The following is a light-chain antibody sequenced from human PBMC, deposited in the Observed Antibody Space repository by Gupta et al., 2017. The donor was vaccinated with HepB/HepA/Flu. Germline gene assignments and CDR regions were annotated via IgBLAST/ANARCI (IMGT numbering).Light chain of an antibody. Sequence: DVMMTHSPRSMPVIPGGSASISCRSSQSILRNGYNFLDWYVQKPGQSPQLLIYLGSNRATGIPDRFSGSESGTDFTLKINRVEAGDVGIYFCMQGLPSPRTFGQGTRLEI. CDR1: QSILRNGYNF. J-gene: IGKJ5*01. CDR2: LGS. CDR3: MQGLPSPRT. V-gene: IGKV2-28*01.